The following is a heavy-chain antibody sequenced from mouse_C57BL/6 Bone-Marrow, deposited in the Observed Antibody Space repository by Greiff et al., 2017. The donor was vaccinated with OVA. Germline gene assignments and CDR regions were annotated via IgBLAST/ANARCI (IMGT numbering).Heavy chain of an antibody. CDR1: GYTFTDYY. Sequence: VQLQQSGPVLVKPGASVKMSCKASGYTFTDYYMNWVKQSHGKSLEWIGVINPYNGGTSYNQKFKGKATLTVDKSSSTAYMELNSLTSEDSAVYYCARDLLWLRRFSYYAMDYWGQGTSVTVSS. V-gene: IGHV1-19*01. CDR3: ARDLLWLRRFSYYAMDY. D-gene: IGHD2-2*01. CDR2: INPYNGGT. J-gene: IGHJ4*01.